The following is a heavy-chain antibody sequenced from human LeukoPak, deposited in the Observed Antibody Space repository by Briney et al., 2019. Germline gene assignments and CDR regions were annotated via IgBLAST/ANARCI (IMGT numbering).Heavy chain of an antibody. Sequence: GGSLRLSCAASGFSFRTYSMNWVRQAPGKGLEWVSSISRSSTNTYYAASLKGRFTISRDNAKNSLYLQMNSLRADDTAVYYCARVREAAAFDFWGQGTLVTVSS. CDR1: GFSFRTYS. CDR3: ARVREAAAFDF. D-gene: IGHD6-13*01. V-gene: IGHV3-21*01. J-gene: IGHJ4*02. CDR2: ISRSSTNT.